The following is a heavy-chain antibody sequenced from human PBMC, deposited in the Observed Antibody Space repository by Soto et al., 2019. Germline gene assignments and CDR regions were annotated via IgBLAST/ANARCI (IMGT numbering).Heavy chain of an antibody. J-gene: IGHJ4*02. Sequence: EVQLVESGGGLVQPGGSLRLSCAASGFTFGSYPMHWVRQAPGKGLEYVSAISTHGDSTFYANSVKGRFTISRDNSKNTLYLQMGSLRAEDMGVYYCAREGMSRPRWVFDYWGQGTLVTASS. V-gene: IGHV3-64*01. D-gene: IGHD6-13*01. CDR2: ISTHGDST. CDR3: AREGMSRPRWVFDY. CDR1: GFTFGSYP.